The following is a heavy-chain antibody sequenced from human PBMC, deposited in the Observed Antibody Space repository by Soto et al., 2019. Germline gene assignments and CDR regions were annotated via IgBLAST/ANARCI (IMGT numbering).Heavy chain of an antibody. Sequence: SETLSLTCTVSGVSFSSYYWSWIRQPPGKGLEWIGYIHYSGSTSYNPSLKSRVAISVDTSKNQFSLKLSSVTAADTAVYYCARYYHSTGTNWFDPWGQGTLVTVSS. CDR2: IHYSGST. V-gene: IGHV4-59*08. D-gene: IGHD1-1*01. J-gene: IGHJ5*02. CDR3: ARYYHSTGTNWFDP. CDR1: GVSFSSYY.